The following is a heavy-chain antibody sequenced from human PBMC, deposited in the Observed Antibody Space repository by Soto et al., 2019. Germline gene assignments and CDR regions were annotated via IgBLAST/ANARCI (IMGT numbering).Heavy chain of an antibody. D-gene: IGHD5-18*01. Sequence: PSETLSLTCSFSVCSINSSSYFLCFFREPPWNWLEWIGSIYYILSTYYNPSLRSRVTISVDTSKNQFYLKLSSVTAADTAVFYCARHHSRRYRKWLEQWGKANLVNVS. J-gene: IGHJ4*02. CDR2: IYYILST. V-gene: IGHV4-39*01. CDR1: VCSINSSSYF. CDR3: ARHHSRRYRKWLEQ.